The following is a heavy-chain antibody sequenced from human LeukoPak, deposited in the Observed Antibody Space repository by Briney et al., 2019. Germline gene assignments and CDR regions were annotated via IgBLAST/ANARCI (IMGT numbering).Heavy chain of an antibody. CDR1: GYTFTSYG. D-gene: IGHD5-12*01. CDR2: INPNSGGT. J-gene: IGHJ4*02. Sequence: ASVKVSCKASGYTFTSYGSSWVRQAPGQGLEWMGWINPNSGGTNYAQKFQGRVTMTRDTSISTAYMELSRLRSDDTAVYYCARGGYDVPLYYWGQGTLVTVSS. CDR3: ARGGYDVPLYY. V-gene: IGHV1-2*02.